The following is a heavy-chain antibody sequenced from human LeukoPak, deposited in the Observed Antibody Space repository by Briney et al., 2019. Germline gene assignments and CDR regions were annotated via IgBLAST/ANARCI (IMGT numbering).Heavy chain of an antibody. V-gene: IGHV4-59*01. J-gene: IGHJ4*02. CDR1: GGSISGYY. Sequence: SETLSLTCTVSGGSISGYYWSWIRQPPGKGLEWIGYIFYSGSTNYNPSLKSRVAISVDTSKNQFSLKLSSVTAADTAVYYCARGEWDLLFDYWGQGTLVTVSS. CDR3: ARGEWDLLFDY. CDR2: IFYSGST. D-gene: IGHD1-26*01.